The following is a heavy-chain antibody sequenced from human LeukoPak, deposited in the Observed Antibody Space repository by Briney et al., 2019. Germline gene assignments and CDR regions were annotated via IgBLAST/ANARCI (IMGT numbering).Heavy chain of an antibody. Sequence: ASVKVSCKAFGYTFTSYYMHWVRQAPGQGLEWMGIINPSGGSTSYAQKLQGRVTMTTDTSTSTAYMELRSLRSDDTAVYYCAGARRGGYDSWGQGTLVTVSS. CDR2: INPSGGST. D-gene: IGHD3-22*01. CDR1: GYTFTSYY. V-gene: IGHV1-46*01. CDR3: AGARRGGYDS. J-gene: IGHJ4*02.